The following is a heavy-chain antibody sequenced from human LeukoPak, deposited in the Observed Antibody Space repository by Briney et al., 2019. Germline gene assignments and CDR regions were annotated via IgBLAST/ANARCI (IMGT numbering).Heavy chain of an antibody. D-gene: IGHD5-18*01. J-gene: IGHJ4*02. CDR3: AHPPHSYGGFLPLDY. CDR1: GFTFSSYA. Sequence: GGSLRLSCVASGFTFSSYAMSWVRQAPGKGLEWVSAISGSGGSTYYADSVKGRFTISRDNSKNTLYLQINSLRAEDTAVYYCAHPPHSYGGFLPLDYWGQGTLVTVSS. CDR2: ISGSGGST. V-gene: IGHV3-23*01.